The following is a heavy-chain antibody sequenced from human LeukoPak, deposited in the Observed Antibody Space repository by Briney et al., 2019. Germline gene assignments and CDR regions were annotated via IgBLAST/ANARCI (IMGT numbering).Heavy chain of an antibody. V-gene: IGHV3-53*01. J-gene: IGHJ4*02. CDR1: GFTVSSNY. Sequence: GGPLRLSCAASGFTVSSNYMSWVRQAPGKGLEWVSVIYSGGSTYYTDSVKGRFTISRDNSKNTLYLQMNSLRAEDTAVYYCARGPPNWGYDYWGPGTLVTVSS. CDR3: ARGPPNWGYDY. CDR2: IYSGGST. D-gene: IGHD7-27*01.